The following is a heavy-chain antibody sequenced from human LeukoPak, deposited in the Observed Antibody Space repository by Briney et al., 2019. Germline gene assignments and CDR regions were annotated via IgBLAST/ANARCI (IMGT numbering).Heavy chain of an antibody. CDR3: ARDPSVGGFSGSELDL. J-gene: IGHJ5*02. CDR1: GFTFSQYF. Sequence: GSLQLSCAGSGFTFSQYFRHWVRQAPGKGLEYLSVISYNGEQKYYSKSVTGRLTISRDNSKNMLYLQMGSLRPEDTAVYFCARDPSVGGFSGSELDLWGQGTLVTVSS. V-gene: IGHV3-64*01. D-gene: IGHD3-22*01. CDR2: ISYNGEQK.